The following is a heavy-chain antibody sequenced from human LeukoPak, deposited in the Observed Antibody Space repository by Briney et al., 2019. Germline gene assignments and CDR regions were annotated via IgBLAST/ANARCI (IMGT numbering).Heavy chain of an antibody. CDR3: ARNPYDFWSGYYYYMDV. D-gene: IGHD3-3*01. J-gene: IGHJ6*03. CDR2: IYYSGST. Sequence: SETLSLTCTVSGGSICSSSDYWGWIRQPPGKGLEWIGSIYYSGSTYYNPSLKSRITISVDTSKNQFSLKLSSVTAADTAVYYCARNPYDFWSGYYYYMDVWGKGTTVTVSS. CDR1: GGSICSSSDY. V-gene: IGHV4-39*07.